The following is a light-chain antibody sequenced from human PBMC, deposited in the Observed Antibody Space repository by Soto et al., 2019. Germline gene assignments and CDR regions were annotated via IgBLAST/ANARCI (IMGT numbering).Light chain of an antibody. V-gene: IGKV3-11*01. CDR3: QQRSTGT. J-gene: IGKJ4*01. Sequence: EIVLTQSPATLSLSPGERATLSCRASQTINNFLAWYQQKPGQAPRLLIYDASTRAPGIPGRFSGSGSGTDFTLTITSLEPDDFAVYYCQQRSTGTFGGGTKVDIK. CDR1: QTINNF. CDR2: DAS.